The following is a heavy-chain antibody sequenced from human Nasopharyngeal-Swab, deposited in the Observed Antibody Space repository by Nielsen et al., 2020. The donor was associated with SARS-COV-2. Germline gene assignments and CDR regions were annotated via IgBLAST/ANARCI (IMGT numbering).Heavy chain of an antibody. CDR2: ISSSSSTM. J-gene: IGHJ4*02. Sequence: GGSLRLSCAASGFTFSSYSMNWVRQAPGKGLEWVSYISSSSSTMYYADSVKGRFTISRDNAKNSLYLQMNSLRDEDTAVYYCARDRRGGSYSSFDYWGQGTLVTVSS. V-gene: IGHV3-48*02. D-gene: IGHD1-26*01. CDR3: ARDRRGGSYSSFDY. CDR1: GFTFSSYS.